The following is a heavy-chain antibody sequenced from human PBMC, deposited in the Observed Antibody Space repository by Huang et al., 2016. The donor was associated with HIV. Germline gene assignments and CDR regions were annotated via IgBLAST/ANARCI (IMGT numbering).Heavy chain of an antibody. J-gene: IGHJ3*01. V-gene: IGHV5-51*03. CDR1: GYSFSIYW. CDR3: AKGRRAFDV. Sequence: EVQLVQSGAEVKKPGESLKISCTGSGYSFSIYWIAWVRQMPGKGLEWMGIIYPVESKSTYSPSFEGHVSISVDKSINTGYLHWSSLKASDTAIYYCAKGRRAFDVWGQGTWVTVSS. CDR2: IYPVESKS.